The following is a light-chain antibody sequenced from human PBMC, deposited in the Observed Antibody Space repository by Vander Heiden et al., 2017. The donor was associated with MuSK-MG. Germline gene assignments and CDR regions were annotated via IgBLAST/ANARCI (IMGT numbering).Light chain of an antibody. J-gene: IGKJ2*01. V-gene: IGKV3-20*01. CDR3: QRYISSPYT. CDR1: QSVTNRY. CDR2: NAS. Sequence: EIVLTQSPGTLSLSPGETATLSCRASQSVTNRYLAWYQQRPGQAPRLLIYNASGRAPGIPDRFSGCGSGTDFTLTISILEPEDFAVYHCQRYISSPYTFGQGTRLEIK.